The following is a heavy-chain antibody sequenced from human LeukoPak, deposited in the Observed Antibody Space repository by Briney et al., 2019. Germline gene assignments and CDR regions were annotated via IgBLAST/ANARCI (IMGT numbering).Heavy chain of an antibody. D-gene: IGHD3-16*01. Sequence: GESLKISCKGSGYSFTNYWIAWVRQMPGKGLEWMGIIYPGDSDTRYSPSFQGQVTISVDKSISIAYLQWSSLKASDTAMYYCARHAYNGRETYKFDSWGQGTLVTVSS. CDR3: ARHAYNGRETYKFDS. CDR1: GYSFTNYW. V-gene: IGHV5-51*01. CDR2: IYPGDSDT. J-gene: IGHJ4*02.